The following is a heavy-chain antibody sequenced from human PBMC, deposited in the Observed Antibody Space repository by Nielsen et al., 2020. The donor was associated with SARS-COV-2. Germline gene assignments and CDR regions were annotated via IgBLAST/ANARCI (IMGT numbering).Heavy chain of an antibody. J-gene: IGHJ4*02. Sequence: GESLKISCAASGFTFSSYGMHWVRQAPGKGLEWVAVIWYDGSNKYYADSVKGRFTISRDNAKNSLYLQMNSLRAEDTALYYCAKVSDSSGYSDYWGQGTLVTVSS. CDR2: IWYDGSNK. CDR3: AKVSDSSGYSDY. V-gene: IGHV3-33*03. CDR1: GFTFSSYG. D-gene: IGHD3-22*01.